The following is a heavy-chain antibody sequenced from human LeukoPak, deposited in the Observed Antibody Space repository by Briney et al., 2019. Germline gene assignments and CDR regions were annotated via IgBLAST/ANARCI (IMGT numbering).Heavy chain of an antibody. CDR2: ISSSSSVI. D-gene: IGHD3-10*01. CDR3: ARKVRGDYFDY. V-gene: IGHV3-11*04. CDR1: GFTFSDYY. Sequence: GGSLRLSCAASGFTFSDYYMSWIRQAPGKGLEWVSYISSSSSVIYFTDSVKGRFTISRDNAKNSLYLQMNSLRAEDTAVYYCARKVRGDYFDYWGQGTLVTDSS. J-gene: IGHJ4*02.